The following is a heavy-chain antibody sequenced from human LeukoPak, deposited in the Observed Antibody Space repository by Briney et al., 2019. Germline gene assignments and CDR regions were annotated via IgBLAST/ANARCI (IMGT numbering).Heavy chain of an antibody. Sequence: GGSLRLSCAASGFTFSSYAMSWVRQAPGKGLEWVSAICGSGGSTYYADSVKGRFTISRDNSKNTPYLQMNSLRAEDTAVYYCAKEPYSSSSVEFDYWGQGTLVTVSS. CDR2: ICGSGGST. CDR1: GFTFSSYA. J-gene: IGHJ4*02. CDR3: AKEPYSSSSVEFDY. V-gene: IGHV3-23*01. D-gene: IGHD6-6*01.